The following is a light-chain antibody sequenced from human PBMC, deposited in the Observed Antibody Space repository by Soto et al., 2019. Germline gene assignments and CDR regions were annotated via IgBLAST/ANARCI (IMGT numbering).Light chain of an antibody. Sequence: DIQMTQSPSSLSASVGDRVTITWRASQSISSYLNWYQQKPGKAPKLLIYAASSLQSGVPSRFSGSGSGTDFTLTISSLQPDDFAVYYCQQYNNWPPWTFGQGTKVDIK. J-gene: IGKJ1*01. CDR1: QSISSY. V-gene: IGKV1-39*01. CDR2: AAS. CDR3: QQYNNWPPWT.